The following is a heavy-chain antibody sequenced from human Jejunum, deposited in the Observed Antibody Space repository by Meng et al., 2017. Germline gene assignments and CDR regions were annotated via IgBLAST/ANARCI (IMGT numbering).Heavy chain of an antibody. D-gene: IGHD3-10*01. V-gene: IGHV2-5*02. Sequence: QITLKESGPTLVKPTQTLTLTCTFSGFSLTTSPVGVGWIRQPPGKALEWLAFIYWDDDKRYSPSLKSRLTITKDISKKQVVLTMTNMDPVDTATYYCAHRRESTSNWDSGYFDYWGQGTLVTVSS. CDR3: AHRRESTSNWDSGYFDY. CDR1: GFSLTTSPVG. CDR2: IYWDDDK. J-gene: IGHJ4*02.